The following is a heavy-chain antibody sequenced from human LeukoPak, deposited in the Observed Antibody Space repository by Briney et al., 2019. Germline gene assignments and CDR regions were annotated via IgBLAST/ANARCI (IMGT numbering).Heavy chain of an antibody. V-gene: IGHV1-69*01. D-gene: IGHD2-21*02. CDR3: ARGGYCGGDCYIFDY. CDR1: GGTFSSYA. CDR2: IIPIFGTA. J-gene: IGHJ4*02. Sequence: SVKVSCKASGGTFSSYAISWVRQAPGQGLEWMGGIIPIFGTANYAQKFQGRVTITADESTSTAYMELSSLRSEDTAVYYCARGGYCGGDCYIFDYWGQGTLVTVSS.